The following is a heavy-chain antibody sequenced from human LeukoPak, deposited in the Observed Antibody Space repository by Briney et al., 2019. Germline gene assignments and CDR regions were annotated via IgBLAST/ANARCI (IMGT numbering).Heavy chain of an antibody. CDR2: ISAYNGNT. V-gene: IGHV1-18*01. CDR3: ASSSSGRPQYDY. Sequence: ASVKVSCKASGYTFTSYGISWVRQAPGQGLEWMGWISAYNGNTNYAQKLQGRVTMTTDTSTSTAYMELRSLRSDDTAVYYCASSSSGRPQYDYWGQGTLVTVSS. J-gene: IGHJ4*02. CDR1: GYTFTSYG. D-gene: IGHD6-19*01.